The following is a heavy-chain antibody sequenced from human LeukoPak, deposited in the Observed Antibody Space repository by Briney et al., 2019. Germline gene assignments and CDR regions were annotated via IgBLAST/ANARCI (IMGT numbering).Heavy chain of an antibody. D-gene: IGHD3-10*01. CDR1: SGSISTSNYY. Sequence: PSETLSLTCTVSSGSISTSNYYWGWVRQPPGKALEWIGNIFYSGSTYYSPSLKSRVTISVDTSKNQFSLKLSSVTAADTAVYYCARRPVRGVIKGGYYFDYWAREPWSPSPQ. J-gene: IGHJ4*02. CDR2: IFYSGST. CDR3: ARRPVRGVIKGGYYFDY. V-gene: IGHV4-39*07.